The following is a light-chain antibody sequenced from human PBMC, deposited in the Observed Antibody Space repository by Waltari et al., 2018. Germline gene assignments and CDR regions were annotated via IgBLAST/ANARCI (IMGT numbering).Light chain of an antibody. CDR1: QNIYFN. CDR2: GAS. V-gene: IGKV3D-15*01. Sequence: IFITHSPSTLSFSPGERATLSCRASQNIYFNLAWYQQRPGQAPRVLVYGASTRDTGIPARFSGSGSGTEFTLTISNLQSEDFAFYFCQQYNAWPLTFGGGTKVEVK. J-gene: IGKJ4*01. CDR3: QQYNAWPLT.